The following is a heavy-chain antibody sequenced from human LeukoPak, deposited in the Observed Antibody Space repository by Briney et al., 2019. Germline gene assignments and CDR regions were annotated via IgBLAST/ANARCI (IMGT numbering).Heavy chain of an antibody. CDR1: GGSFSGFY. CDR3: ARVPKYFDL. V-gene: IGHV4-34*01. CDR2: INHSRST. J-gene: IGHJ2*01. Sequence: SETLSLTCAVYGGSFSGFYWTWIRQPPGKGLEWIGQINHSRSTHYNPSLKSRVTISVDTSKNQFSLKLSSVTAADTAVYYCARVPKYFDLWGRGILVTVSS.